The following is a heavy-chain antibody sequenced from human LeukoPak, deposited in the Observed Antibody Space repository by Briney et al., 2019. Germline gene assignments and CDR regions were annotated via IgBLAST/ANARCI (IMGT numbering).Heavy chain of an antibody. CDR2: ISAYNGNT. CDR1: GYTFTSYG. CDR3: ARVRDQGYDFWSGRGYYGMDV. J-gene: IGHJ6*02. D-gene: IGHD3-3*01. Sequence: GASVKVSCKASGYTFTSYGISWVRQAPGQGLEWMGWISAYNGNTNYAQKLQGRVTMTTDTSTSTAYMELRSLRSDDTAVYYCARVRDQGYDFWSGRGYYGMDVWGQGTTVTVSS. V-gene: IGHV1-18*01.